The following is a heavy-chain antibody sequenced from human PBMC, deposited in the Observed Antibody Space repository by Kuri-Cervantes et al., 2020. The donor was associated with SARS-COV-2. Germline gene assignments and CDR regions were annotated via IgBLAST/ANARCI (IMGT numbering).Heavy chain of an antibody. J-gene: IGHJ4*02. CDR1: GFTFSSYW. D-gene: IGHD1-26*01. Sequence: GESLKISCAASGFTFSSYWMSWVRQAPGKGLEWVASINQDGSEKYYVDSVKDRFTISRDTAKNSLYLQMNSLRAEDTAVYYCARDSYSGSYTRRIDYWGQGTLVTVSS. V-gene: IGHV3-7*01. CDR2: INQDGSEK. CDR3: ARDSYSGSYTRRIDY.